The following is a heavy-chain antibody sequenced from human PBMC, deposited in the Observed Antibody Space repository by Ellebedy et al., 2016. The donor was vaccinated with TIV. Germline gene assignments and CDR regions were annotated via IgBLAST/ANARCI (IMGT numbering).Heavy chain of an antibody. CDR2: IYYSGST. CDR1: GGSIRSSSYY. V-gene: IGHV4-39*01. D-gene: IGHD7-27*01. J-gene: IGHJ5*02. Sequence: SETLSLTCTVSGGSIRSSSYYWGWIRQPPGKGLKWIGSIYYSGSTYYNPSLKSRVTISVDTSKNQFSLKLSSVTAADTAVYYCARQGGLQQLGTFDPWGQGTLVTVSS. CDR3: ARQGGLQQLGTFDP.